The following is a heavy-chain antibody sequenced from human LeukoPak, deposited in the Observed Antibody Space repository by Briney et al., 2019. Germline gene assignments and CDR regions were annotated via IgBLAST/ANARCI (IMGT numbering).Heavy chain of an antibody. D-gene: IGHD6-19*01. CDR2: ISGGTA. Sequence: GGSLRLSCTASGFTFGDYLMSWFRQAPGKGLEWIGFISGGTAEYAASVKGRFTISRDDSTSVAYLQMNSLTTEDTAVYYCSRGSGWLSVYWGQGTLVTVSS. J-gene: IGHJ4*02. CDR1: GFTFGDYL. CDR3: SRGSGWLSVY. V-gene: IGHV3-49*03.